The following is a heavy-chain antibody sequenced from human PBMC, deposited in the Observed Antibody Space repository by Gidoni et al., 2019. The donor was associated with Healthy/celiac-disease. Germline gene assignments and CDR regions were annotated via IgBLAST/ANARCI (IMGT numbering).Heavy chain of an antibody. CDR3: ARDELRYFDWLSSYFDY. J-gene: IGHJ4*02. CDR2: TYYRSKWYN. CDR1: GDSVSSNSAA. D-gene: IGHD3-9*01. V-gene: IGHV6-1*01. Sequence: QVQLQQSGPGLVKPSQTLSLTCAISGDSVSSNSAAWNWIRQSPSRGLEWLGRTYYRSKWYNDYAVSVKSRITINPDTSKNQFSLQLNSVTPEDTAVYYCARDELRYFDWLSSYFDYWGQGTLVTVSS.